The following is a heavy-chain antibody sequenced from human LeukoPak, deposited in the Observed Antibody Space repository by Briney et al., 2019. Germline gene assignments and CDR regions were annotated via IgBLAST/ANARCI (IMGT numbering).Heavy chain of an antibody. CDR2: ISNSSSNT. D-gene: IGHD5-24*01. Sequence: AESLTLSCAASGFSFSDYYMSWIRQPPGKGLEWVSYISNSSSNTNYADSVKGRFTNSRDNDKNSLYLQMNSLRAEDTAVYYWARGAQADGYWGQGTLVTVSS. CDR3: ARGAQADGY. CDR1: GFSFSDYY. J-gene: IGHJ4*02. V-gene: IGHV3-11*05.